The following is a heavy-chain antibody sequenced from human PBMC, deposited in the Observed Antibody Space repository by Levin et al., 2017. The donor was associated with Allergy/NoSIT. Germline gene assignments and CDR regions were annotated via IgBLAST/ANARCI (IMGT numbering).Heavy chain of an antibody. CDR1: GGSISSYY. CDR2: IYYSGST. V-gene: IGHV4-59*01. Sequence: SETLSLTCTVSGGSISSYYWSWIRQPPGKGLEWIGYIYYSGSTNYNPSLKSRVTISVDTSKNQFSLKLSSETAAETAVYYGAGDLVQPDYYYGIDVWGQGTTVTVSS. CDR3: AGDLVQPDYYYGIDV. J-gene: IGHJ6*02. D-gene: IGHD6-6*01.